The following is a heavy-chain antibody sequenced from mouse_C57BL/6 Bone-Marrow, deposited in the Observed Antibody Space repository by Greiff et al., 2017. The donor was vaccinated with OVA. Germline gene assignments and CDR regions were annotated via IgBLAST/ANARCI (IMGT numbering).Heavy chain of an antibody. CDR1: GYTFTDYE. CDR3: TRFGWAMDY. Sequence: QVQLQQSGAELVRPGASVTLSCKASGYTFTDYEMHWVKQTPVHGLEWIGAIDPETGGTAYNQKFKGTAILTADKSSSTAYMKLRSLTSEDSAVYYCTRFGWAMDYWGQGTSVTVSS. V-gene: IGHV1-15*01. D-gene: IGHD3-3*01. J-gene: IGHJ4*01. CDR2: IDPETGGT.